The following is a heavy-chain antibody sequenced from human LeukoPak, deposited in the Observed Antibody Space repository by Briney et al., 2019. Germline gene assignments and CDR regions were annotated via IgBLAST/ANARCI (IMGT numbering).Heavy chain of an antibody. CDR3: AKVGGQWLVPYFDY. CDR1: GFTFSG. D-gene: IGHD6-19*01. J-gene: IGHJ4*02. CDR2: ISYDGSNK. Sequence: GGSLSLSCAASGFTFSGMHWVRQAPGTGLEGVAVISYDGSNKYYADSVKRRFTISRDNSKNTLYLQMNRLRAEDTAVYYCAKVGGQWLVPYFDYWGQGTLVTVSS. V-gene: IGHV3-30*18.